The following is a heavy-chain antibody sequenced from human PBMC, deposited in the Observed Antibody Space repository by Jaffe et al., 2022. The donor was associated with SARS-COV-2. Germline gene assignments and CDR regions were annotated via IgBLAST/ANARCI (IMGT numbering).Heavy chain of an antibody. CDR3: AKEVDNYYYYYMDV. J-gene: IGHJ6*03. V-gene: IGHV3-9*01. CDR2: ISWNSGSI. Sequence: EVQLVESGGGLVQPGRSLRLSCAASGFTFDDYAMHWVRQAPGKGLEWVSGISWNSGSIGYADSVKGRFTISRDNAKNSLYLQMNSLRAEDTALYYCAKEVDNYYYYYMDVWGKGTTVTVSS. D-gene: IGHD2-15*01. CDR1: GFTFDDYA.